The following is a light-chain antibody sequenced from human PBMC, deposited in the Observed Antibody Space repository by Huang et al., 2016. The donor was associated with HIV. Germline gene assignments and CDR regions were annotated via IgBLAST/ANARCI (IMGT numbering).Light chain of an antibody. Sequence: EVVLTQSPATLSLSPGERATLSCRASQSVTNFLACYQQKPGQPPRLLIYDASTRATGIPPRFSGSGSGTDFTLTISSLEPEDFAVYYCQQRNDWPPYTFGQGTRLEIK. CDR1: QSVTNF. V-gene: IGKV3-11*01. CDR2: DAS. CDR3: QQRNDWPPYT. J-gene: IGKJ2*01.